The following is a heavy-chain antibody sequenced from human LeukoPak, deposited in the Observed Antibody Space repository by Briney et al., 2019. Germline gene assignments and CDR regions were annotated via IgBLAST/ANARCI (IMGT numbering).Heavy chain of an antibody. CDR3: TPQNLEWLSSPFDS. CDR2: IKSTIDGGTT. J-gene: IGHJ4*02. CDR1: VFLLSNAW. Sequence: GGSLTLYCEISVFLLSNAWMSWVRQAPGEGPEWVGRIKSTIDGGTTEYVAHVKGRFTISRDDSTNTLHLQMNSLRPEDTAVYYGTPQNLEWLSSPFDSWGQGALVTVSS. D-gene: IGHD3-3*01. V-gene: IGHV3-15*01.